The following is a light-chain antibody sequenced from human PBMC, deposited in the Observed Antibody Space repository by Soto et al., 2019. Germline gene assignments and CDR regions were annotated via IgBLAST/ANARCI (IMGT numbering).Light chain of an antibody. CDR1: SSDVGGYNY. CDR3: CSLTSSHTYV. J-gene: IGLJ1*01. Sequence: QSALTQPASVSGSPGQSITISCTGTSSDVGGYNYVSWYQQHPGKAPKLMIYEVSNRPSGVSNRFSGSKSGNTASLTISGLQAEDEAEYYCCSLTSSHTYVFGSGTKLIVL. CDR2: EVS. V-gene: IGLV2-14*01.